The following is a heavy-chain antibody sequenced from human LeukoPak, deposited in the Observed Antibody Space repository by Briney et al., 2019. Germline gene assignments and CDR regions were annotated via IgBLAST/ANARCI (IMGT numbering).Heavy chain of an antibody. J-gene: IGHJ4*02. D-gene: IGHD2-8*02. V-gene: IGHV4-39*01. CDR2: IYYSGIT. Sequence: SETLSLTCTVSGGSTSSSSYYWGWIRQPPGKGLEWIGSIYYSGITYYNPSLKSRVTISVDTSKNQFSLKLSSVTAADTAVYYCARRLACTACYHFDYWGQGTLVTVSS. CDR3: ARRLACTACYHFDY. CDR1: GGSTSSSSYY.